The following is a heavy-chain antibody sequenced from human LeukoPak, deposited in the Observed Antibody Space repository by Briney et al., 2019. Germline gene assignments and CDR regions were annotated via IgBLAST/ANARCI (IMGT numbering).Heavy chain of an antibody. CDR1: GDSISIYF. CDR2: MSNGGST. J-gene: IGHJ3*02. CDR3: ARGHPFDI. V-gene: IGHV4-59*08. Sequence: KPSETLSLTFTVSGDSISIYFWTWIRQPPGRGLEWIGYMSNGGSTSYNPSLESRVTLSLDVSRNQFSLRLTSVTAADTAVYYCARGHPFDIWGQGTMVTVSS.